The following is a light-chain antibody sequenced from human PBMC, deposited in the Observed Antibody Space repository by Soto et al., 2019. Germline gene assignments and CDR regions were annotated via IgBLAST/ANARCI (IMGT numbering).Light chain of an antibody. CDR2: EAS. V-gene: IGKV1-5*03. CDR1: QSISGR. J-gene: IGKJ3*01. Sequence: GDIVTITCRASQSISGRLAWYQLKPGKAPKFLIYEASRLESGAPSRLSGSGYGTEFTLIISSLQHDDFETYFCQQYYSYPFTFGPGTKVDIK. CDR3: QQYYSYPFT.